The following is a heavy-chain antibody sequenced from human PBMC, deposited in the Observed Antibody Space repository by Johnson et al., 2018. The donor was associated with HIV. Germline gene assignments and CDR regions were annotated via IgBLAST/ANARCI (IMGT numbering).Heavy chain of an antibody. CDR2: ISYDGSNK. CDR1: GFTFSSYA. D-gene: IGHD1-14*01. V-gene: IGHV3-30-3*01. J-gene: IGHJ3*02. CDR3: ARDCMAPELGDAFDI. Sequence: MQLVESGGGVVQPGRSLRLSCAASGFTFSSYAMHWVRQAPGKGLEWVAVISYDGSNKYYADSVKGRCTISRDNSKNTLYLQMNSLRAEDTAVYYCARDCMAPELGDAFDIWGQGTMVTVSS.